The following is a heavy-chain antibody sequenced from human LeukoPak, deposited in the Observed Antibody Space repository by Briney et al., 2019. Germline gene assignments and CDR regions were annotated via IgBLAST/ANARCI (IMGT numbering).Heavy chain of an antibody. J-gene: IGHJ4*02. CDR2: ISPSGDKT. V-gene: IGHV3-23*01. D-gene: IGHD3-3*01. CDR1: GFSFTFYG. CDR3: ARIPRFLEWLLSIYFDY. Sequence: PAGGSLRLSCAASGFSFTFYGMSWVRQAPGKGLEWVSVISPSGDKTYYADSVKGPFTISRDNSKDTLYLQMNVLRTEDTAIYYCARIPRFLEWLLSIYFDYWGQGTLVTVSS.